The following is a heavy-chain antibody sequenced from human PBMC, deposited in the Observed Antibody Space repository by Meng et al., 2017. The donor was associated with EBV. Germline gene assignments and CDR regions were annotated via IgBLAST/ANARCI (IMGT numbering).Heavy chain of an antibody. CDR3: ARVSFYDYWSGYSFNWFDP. CDR2: VYYSGNS. Sequence: QLQLYQSGPGLVKPSETLSLTCTVAGDSISSRSYYWGWIRQSPGKGLEWIGNVYYSGNSYYNPSLKSRVTISVDTSKNQFYLKLISVTAADTAVYFCARVSFYDYWSGYSFNWFDPWGQGTLFTVSS. D-gene: IGHD3-3*01. V-gene: IGHV4-39*01. CDR1: GDSISSRSYY. J-gene: IGHJ5*02.